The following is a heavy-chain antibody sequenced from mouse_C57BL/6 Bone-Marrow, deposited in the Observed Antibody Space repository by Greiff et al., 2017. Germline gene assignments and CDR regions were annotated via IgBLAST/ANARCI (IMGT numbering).Heavy chain of an antibody. CDR2: ISDGGSYT. Sequence: EVKVVESGGGLVMPGGSLKLSCAASGFTFSSYAMSWVRQTPEKRLEWVATISDGGSYTYYPDNVKGRFTISRDNAKNNLYLQMSHLKSEDTAMYYCARDSMDYWGQGTSVTVSS. J-gene: IGHJ4*01. CDR1: GFTFSSYA. V-gene: IGHV5-4*01. CDR3: ARDSMDY.